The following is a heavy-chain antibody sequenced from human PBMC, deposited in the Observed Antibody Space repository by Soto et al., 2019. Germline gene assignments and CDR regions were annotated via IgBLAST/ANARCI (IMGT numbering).Heavy chain of an antibody. CDR2: IFPGDSDT. CDR1: GYIFSNYW. D-gene: IGHD6-13*01. V-gene: IGHV5-51*01. J-gene: IGHJ6*02. CDR3: ARVKTGNPGYYAMDV. Sequence: GESLKISCXASGYIFSNYWIGWVRQMPGKGLEWMGMIFPGDSDTRYSPSFQGQVTMSAGKSINTAYLQWNDLKASDTAIYYCARVKTGNPGYYAMDVWGQGTTVTVSS.